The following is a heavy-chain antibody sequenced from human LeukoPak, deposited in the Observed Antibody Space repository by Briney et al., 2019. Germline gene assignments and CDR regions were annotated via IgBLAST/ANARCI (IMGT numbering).Heavy chain of an antibody. CDR3: ASEDATMAATGFEY. J-gene: IGHJ4*02. D-gene: IGHD5-18*01. Sequence: GGSPRLSCAASGITFSSNNMHWVRQAPGKGLEWVAVISYDGSFKYYADSVKGRFTISRDNSKNTLYLQMNSLRAEDTATYYCASEDATMAATGFEYWGQGTLVTVSS. V-gene: IGHV3-30-3*01. CDR2: ISYDGSFK. CDR1: GITFSSNN.